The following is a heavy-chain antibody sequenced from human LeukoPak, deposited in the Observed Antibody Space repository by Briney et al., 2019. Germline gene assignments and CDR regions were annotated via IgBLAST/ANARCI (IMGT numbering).Heavy chain of an antibody. J-gene: IGHJ4*02. CDR2: MDKSGST. V-gene: IGHV4-59*01. CDR1: GGSISGFY. Sequence: PSETLSLTRTVSGGSISGFYWSWIRQPPGRGLEWIGYMDKSGSTTYNPSLKSRVTISVDTSKNQFSLKLSPVTAADTAVYYCARDYSKGGGFDFWGQGTLVTVSS. CDR3: ARDYSKGGGFDF. D-gene: IGHD4-11*01.